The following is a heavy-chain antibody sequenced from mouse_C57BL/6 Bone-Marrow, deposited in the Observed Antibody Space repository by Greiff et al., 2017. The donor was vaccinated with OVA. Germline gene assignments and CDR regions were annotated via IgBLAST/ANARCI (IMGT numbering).Heavy chain of an antibody. CDR3: AVGGYDGYYYAMDY. CDR1: GYTFTSYW. Sequence: VQLQQPGAELVKPGASVKLSCKASGYTFTSYWMQWVKQRPGQGLEWIGELDPSDSYTNYTQKFKGKATLTVDTSSSTAYMQLSSLTSEDSAVYYCAVGGYDGYYYAMDYWGQGTSVTVSS. CDR2: LDPSDSYT. J-gene: IGHJ4*01. D-gene: IGHD2-2*01. V-gene: IGHV1-50*01.